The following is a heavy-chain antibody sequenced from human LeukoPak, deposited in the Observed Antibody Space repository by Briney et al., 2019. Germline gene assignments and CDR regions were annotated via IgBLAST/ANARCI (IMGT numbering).Heavy chain of an antibody. D-gene: IGHD4-17*01. CDR1: GFTFGDDG. CDR2: IRKKAYGETT. CDR3: VRGLHDYGDSNYYFDQ. Sequence: QPGRSLRLSCTTFGFTFGDDGWSWFHQAPGKGLEWICFIRKKAYGETTEYAASVRGRFTISRDDANGIAYLQMNSLKTEDTALYYCVRGLHDYGDSNYYFDQWGQGTLVTVSS. V-gene: IGHV3-49*03. J-gene: IGHJ4*02.